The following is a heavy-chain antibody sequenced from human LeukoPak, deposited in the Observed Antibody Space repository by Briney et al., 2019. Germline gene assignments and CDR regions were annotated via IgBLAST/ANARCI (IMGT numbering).Heavy chain of an antibody. CDR2: IYYSGST. CDR1: GGSIRSSYYY. D-gene: IGHD3-16*02. CDR3: ASQDYYDYVWGSYPFDY. J-gene: IGHJ4*02. Sequence: SETLSLTCTVSGGSIRSSYYYWGWIRQPPGKGLEWIGSIYYSGSTYYNPSLKSRVTISIDTSKNQFSLKLSSVTAADTAVYYCASQDYYDYVWGSYPFDYWGQGTLVTVSS. V-gene: IGHV4-39*01.